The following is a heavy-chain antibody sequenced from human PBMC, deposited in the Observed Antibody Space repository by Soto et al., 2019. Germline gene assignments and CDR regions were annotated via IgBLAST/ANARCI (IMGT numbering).Heavy chain of an antibody. CDR2: ITWNSATI. CDR3: AKDRWARDSIDV. J-gene: IGHJ6*02. V-gene: IGHV3-9*01. Sequence: LRLSCAASGFTFDYYGMHWVRQGPGKGLEWVSGITWNSATIGYAASVKGRFTISRDNAKNSLYLQMSSLTTEDTAVYYCAKDRWARDSIDVWGQGTTVTVSS. CDR1: GFTFDYYG.